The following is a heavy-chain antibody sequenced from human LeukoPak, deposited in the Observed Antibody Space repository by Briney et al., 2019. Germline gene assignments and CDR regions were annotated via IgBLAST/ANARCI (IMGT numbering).Heavy chain of an antibody. J-gene: IGHJ3*02. CDR1: GGTFNDHA. V-gene: IGHV3-9*01. CDR2: INWNSDNI. D-gene: IGHD3-22*01. CDR3: ARASYYYDTTGLGAVDI. Sequence: GGSLRLSCAASGGTFNDHAMCWVRQAPGKGLEWVSGINWNSDNIGYADSVKGRFTISRDDAKNSLFLQMNSLRTEDTALYYCARASYYYDTTGLGAVDIWGQGTMVTVSS.